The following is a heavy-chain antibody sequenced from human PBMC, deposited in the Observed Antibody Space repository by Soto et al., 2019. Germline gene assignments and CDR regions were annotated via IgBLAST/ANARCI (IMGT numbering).Heavy chain of an antibody. J-gene: IGHJ6*02. V-gene: IGHV3-73*02. CDR1: GFTFSGSA. D-gene: IGHD6-19*01. CDR3: TSRMVGAVAGEGGDSEAGEGGDYYGMAV. CDR2: IRSKANSYAT. Sequence: EVQLVESGGGLVQPGGSLKLSCAASGFTFSGSAMHWVRQASGKGLEWVGRIRSKANSYATAYAASVKGRFNISRDDSKHTAYLQMNSLKTEDAAVYYCTSRMVGAVAGEGGDSEAGEGGDYYGMAVWGQGTTVTVSS.